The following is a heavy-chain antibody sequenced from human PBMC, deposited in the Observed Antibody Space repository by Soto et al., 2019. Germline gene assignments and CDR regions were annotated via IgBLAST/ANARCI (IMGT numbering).Heavy chain of an antibody. V-gene: IGHV3-33*01. D-gene: IGHD6-19*01. J-gene: IGHJ5*02. CDR1: GLNFSTYD. CDR3: ARDSSVGWFDP. Sequence: PGGSLRLSCAAAGLNFSTYDMHRVRQAPGKGLEWVALIEYDGSDKYYADSVKGRFTISRDNSENTLYLQMNSLGAEDTAVYYCARDSSVGWFDPWGQGTLVTVSS. CDR2: IEYDGSDK.